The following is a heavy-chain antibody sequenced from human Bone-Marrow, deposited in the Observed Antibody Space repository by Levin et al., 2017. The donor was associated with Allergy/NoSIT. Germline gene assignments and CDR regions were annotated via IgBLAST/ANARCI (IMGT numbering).Heavy chain of an antibody. Sequence: SETLSLTCTVSGGSVSSSSYYWSWIRQPPGKGLEWIGYVFYSGSTKYNPSLMSRVTISLDTSKRQFSLELTSVTAADTAVYFCARRIGDSSSGHLDYWGQGILVTVSS. J-gene: IGHJ4*02. CDR1: GGSVSSSSYY. V-gene: IGHV4-61*01. CDR3: ARRIGDSSSGHLDY. CDR2: VFYSGST. D-gene: IGHD6-13*01.